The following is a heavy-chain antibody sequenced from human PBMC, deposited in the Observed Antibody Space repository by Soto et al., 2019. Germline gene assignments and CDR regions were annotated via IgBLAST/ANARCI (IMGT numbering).Heavy chain of an antibody. CDR1: GGSFSGYY. D-gene: IGHD6-25*01. J-gene: IGHJ4*02. CDR2: INHSGST. V-gene: IGHV4-34*01. CDR3: ARFREERPQPPWVDY. Sequence: PSETLSLTCAVYGGSFSGYYWSWIRQPPGKGLEWIGEINHSGSTNYNPSLKSRVTISVDTSKNQFSLKLSSVTAADTAVYYCARFREERPQPPWVDYWGQETLVTVPS.